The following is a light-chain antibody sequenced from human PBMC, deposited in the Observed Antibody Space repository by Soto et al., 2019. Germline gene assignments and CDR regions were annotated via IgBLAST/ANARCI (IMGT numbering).Light chain of an antibody. CDR2: GAS. J-gene: IGKJ4*01. CDR1: QSISSS. V-gene: IGKV3-15*01. CDR3: QQCYNWPLT. Sequence: EIVMTQSPATLSVSQGERATLSCRASQSISSSLAWYQQKPGQAPRLLIYGASTRATGVPARFSGSGSGTEFALTISSLQSEDFAVYYCQQCYNWPLTFGGGTKVEIK.